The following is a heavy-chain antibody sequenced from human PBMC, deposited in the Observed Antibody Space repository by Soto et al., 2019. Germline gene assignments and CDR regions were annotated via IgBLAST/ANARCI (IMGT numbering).Heavy chain of an antibody. D-gene: IGHD3-9*01. Sequence: GESLKISCKGSGYSFTSYWIGWVRQMPGKGLEWMGIIYPGDSDTRYSPSFQGQVTISADKSISTAYLQWSSLKASDTAMYYCARMKSRFDELSDSSAMDVWGQGTTVTVSS. J-gene: IGHJ6*02. CDR1: GYSFTSYW. V-gene: IGHV5-51*01. CDR3: ARMKSRFDELSDSSAMDV. CDR2: IYPGDSDT.